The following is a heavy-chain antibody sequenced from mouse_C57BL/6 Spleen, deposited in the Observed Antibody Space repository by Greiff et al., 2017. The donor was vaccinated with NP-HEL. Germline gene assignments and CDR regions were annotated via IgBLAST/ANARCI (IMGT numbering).Heavy chain of an antibody. J-gene: IGHJ3*01. D-gene: IGHD3-2*02. CDR2: ILPGSGST. CDR1: GYTFSGYW. Sequence: QVQLQQSGAELMKPGASVKLSCKATGYTFSGYWIEWVKQRPGHGLEWIGEILPGSGSTNYNEKFKGKATFTADTSSNTAYMQLSSLTTEDSAIYYCASQSSSGYRFAYWGQGTLVTVSA. CDR3: ASQSSSGYRFAY. V-gene: IGHV1-9*01.